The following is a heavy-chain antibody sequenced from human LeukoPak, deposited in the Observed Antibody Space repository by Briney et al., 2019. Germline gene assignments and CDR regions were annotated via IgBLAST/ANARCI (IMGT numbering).Heavy chain of an antibody. J-gene: IGHJ4*02. V-gene: IGHV3-7*01. CDR3: AKHRFESGGYHSTD. CDR1: GFTFSSNW. D-gene: IGHD3-22*01. Sequence: GGSLRLSCATSGFTFSSNWMSWVRHAPGRGLDWVANIKPDGSAEYYAASVKGRFTVSRDNAKNSLYLQMNSLRVEDTAVYYCAKHRFESGGYHSTDWGQGTLVTVSS. CDR2: IKPDGSAE.